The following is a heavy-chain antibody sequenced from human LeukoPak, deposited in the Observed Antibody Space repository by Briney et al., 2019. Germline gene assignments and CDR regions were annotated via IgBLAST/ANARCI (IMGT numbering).Heavy chain of an antibody. J-gene: IGHJ4*02. CDR1: GFTFSSYG. Sequence: GGSLRLSCAASGFTFSSYGMHWVRQAPGKGLEWVAVIWYDGSNKYYADSVKGRFTISRDNSKNTLYLQMNSLRAEDTAVYYCAKDGGYCSSTSCYTLYYFDYWGQGTLVTVSS. V-gene: IGHV3-30*02. CDR2: IWYDGSNK. CDR3: AKDGGYCSSTSCYTLYYFDY. D-gene: IGHD2-2*02.